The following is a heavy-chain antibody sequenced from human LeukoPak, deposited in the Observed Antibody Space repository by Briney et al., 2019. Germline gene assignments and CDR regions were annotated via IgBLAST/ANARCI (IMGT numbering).Heavy chain of an antibody. CDR1: GFTFSSYS. Sequence: PGGSLRLSCAASGFTFSSYSMNWVRQAPGKGLEWVSSISSSSSYIYYADSVKGRLTISRDNAKNSLYLQMNSLRAEDTAVYYCARDGGYCSGGSCYFNYYYGMDVWAQGTTFTVS. V-gene: IGHV3-21*01. CDR3: ARDGGYCSGGSCYFNYYYGMDV. D-gene: IGHD2-15*01. J-gene: IGHJ6*02. CDR2: ISSSSSYI.